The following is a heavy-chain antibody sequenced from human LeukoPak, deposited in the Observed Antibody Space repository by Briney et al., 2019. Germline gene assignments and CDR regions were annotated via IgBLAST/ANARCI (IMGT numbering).Heavy chain of an antibody. V-gene: IGHV5-51*01. CDR3: ARQPGAGWFDP. J-gene: IGHJ5*02. Sequence: GXSLKISCQASGYSFTSSWIGWARQMPGKGLEWMAIINPGDSDTRYSPSFQGQVTISADKSISTVYLQWGSLKASDTAMYYCARQPGAGWFDPWGQGTLVTVSS. CDR2: INPGDSDT. D-gene: IGHD3-10*01. CDR1: GYSFTSSW.